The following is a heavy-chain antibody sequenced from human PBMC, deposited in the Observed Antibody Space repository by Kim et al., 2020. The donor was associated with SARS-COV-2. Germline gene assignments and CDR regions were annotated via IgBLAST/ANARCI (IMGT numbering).Heavy chain of an antibody. CDR2: AHYSGNT. D-gene: IGHD1-1*01. V-gene: IGHV4-59*08. J-gene: IGHJ4*01. CDR3: ARQRRRAKVSGIIYPLDY. Sequence: SETLSLTCTVSGGSISSYFWSWIRQSPGKGLEWIGYAHYSGNTNYSPSLKGRVTISVETSKNQFSLKLNSMTAADTAAYYCARQRRRAKVSGIIYPLDY. CDR1: GGSISSYF.